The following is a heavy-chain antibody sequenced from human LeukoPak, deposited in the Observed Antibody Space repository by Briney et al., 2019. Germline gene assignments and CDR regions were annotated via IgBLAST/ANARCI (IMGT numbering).Heavy chain of an antibody. CDR2: IKSKTDGGTT. Sequence: GGSLRLSCAASGFTFSNACMSWVRQAPGKGLEWVGRIKSKTDGGTTDYAAPVKGRFTISRDDSKNTLYLQMNSLKTEDTAVYYCTTVPNEFPYFDYWGQGTLVTVSS. J-gene: IGHJ4*02. D-gene: IGHD1-1*01. CDR3: TTVPNEFPYFDY. V-gene: IGHV3-15*01. CDR1: GFTFSNAC.